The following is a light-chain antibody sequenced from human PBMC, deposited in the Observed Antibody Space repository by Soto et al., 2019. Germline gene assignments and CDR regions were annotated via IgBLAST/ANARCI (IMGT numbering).Light chain of an antibody. CDR2: KAS. V-gene: IGKV1-5*03. J-gene: IGKJ1*01. CDR3: QQYDSYPWT. CDR1: QSISSW. Sequence: DIQMHPSPSTMSSCVGARVQITCRASQSISSWLAWYQQKPGKAPKLLIYKASSLESGVPSRFSGSVSGTEFTITISSLQNDDFATYYCQQYDSYPWTFGQGTKVDIK.